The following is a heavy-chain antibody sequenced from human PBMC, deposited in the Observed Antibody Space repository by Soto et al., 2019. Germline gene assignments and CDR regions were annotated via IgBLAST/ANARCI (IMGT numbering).Heavy chain of an antibody. CDR3: ARDTGDGTFDF. CDR1: GYTFSSYA. V-gene: IGHV1-3*01. Sequence: SLKVSCKASGYTFSSYASHWVRQAPGQRLEWMGWINAGYGNTKSSQKFQDRVTISRDTSASTAYMELTSLRSEGTAVYYCARDTGDGTFDFWGQGTLVTVSS. J-gene: IGHJ4*02. CDR2: INAGYGNT. D-gene: IGHD7-27*01.